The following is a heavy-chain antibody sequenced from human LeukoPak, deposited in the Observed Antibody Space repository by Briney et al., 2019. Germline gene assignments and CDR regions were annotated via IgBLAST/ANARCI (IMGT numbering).Heavy chain of an antibody. CDR3: AARGHYYDSSGYYRRQTNDAFDI. CDR2: IVVGSGNT. CDR1: GFTFTSSA. J-gene: IGHJ3*02. V-gene: IGHV1-58*02. D-gene: IGHD3-22*01. Sequence: SVKVPCKASGFTFTSSAMQWVRQARGQRPEWIGWIVVGSGNTNYAQKFQERVTITRDMSTSTAYMELSSLRSEDTAVYYCAARGHYYDSSGYYRRQTNDAFDIWGQGTMVTVSS.